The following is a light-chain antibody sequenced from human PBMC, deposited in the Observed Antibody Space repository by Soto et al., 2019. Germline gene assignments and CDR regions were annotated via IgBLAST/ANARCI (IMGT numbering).Light chain of an antibody. CDR1: SSDVGGYNY. J-gene: IGLJ1*01. CDR3: SSYTSSSTPHV. CDR2: DVS. V-gene: IGLV2-14*01. Sequence: QSVLTQPASVSGSPGQSITISCTGTSSDVGGYNYVSWYQQHPGKAPKLMIYDVSNRPSGVSNRFSGSKSGNTASLTISVLQAEDEADYYCSSYTSSSTPHVFGTGTKLTVL.